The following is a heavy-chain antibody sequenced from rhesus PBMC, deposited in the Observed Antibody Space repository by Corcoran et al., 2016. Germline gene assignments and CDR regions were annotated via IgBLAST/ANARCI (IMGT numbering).Heavy chain of an antibody. D-gene: IGHD3-16*01. Sequence: EVQLVESGGGLVQPGGSLRLSCAASGFTFLSYGLTWVRPAPGKGLEWVSSISSASSYIYYADSVKGRFTISRDNAKNSLSLQMNSLRAEDTAVYYCTRGGSFDYWGQGVLVTVSS. V-gene: IGHV3S16*01. CDR1: GFTFLSYG. J-gene: IGHJ4*01. CDR3: TRGGSFDY. CDR2: ISSASSYI.